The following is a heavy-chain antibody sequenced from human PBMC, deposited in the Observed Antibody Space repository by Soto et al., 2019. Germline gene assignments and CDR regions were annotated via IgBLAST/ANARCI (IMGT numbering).Heavy chain of an antibody. CDR3: ARPNYYDNSGPLHAFDI. Sequence: SETLSLTCTVSGGSISSSSYYWGWIRQPPGKGLEWIGSVYYSGNTYYNPSLKSRVTISVDTSKNQFSLKLSSVTAADTAVYYCARPNYYDNSGPLHAFDIWGQGTMVTVSS. CDR2: VYYSGNT. CDR1: GGSISSSSYY. V-gene: IGHV4-39*01. J-gene: IGHJ3*02. D-gene: IGHD3-22*01.